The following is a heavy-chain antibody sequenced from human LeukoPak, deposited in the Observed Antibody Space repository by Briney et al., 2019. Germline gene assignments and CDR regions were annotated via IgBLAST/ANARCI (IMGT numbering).Heavy chain of an antibody. D-gene: IGHD2-8*01. CDR2: ISYDGSTK. CDR3: ANVGGATVGYYFDY. J-gene: IGHJ4*02. V-gene: IGHV3-30*18. CDR1: GFTFSSYG. Sequence: GGSLRLSCAASGFTFSSYGMHWVRQAPGKGLEWVAVISYDGSTKYYADSVTGRFTISRHNSQNTLYLQMNSLRAEDTAVYYCANVGGATVGYYFDYWGQGTLVTVSS.